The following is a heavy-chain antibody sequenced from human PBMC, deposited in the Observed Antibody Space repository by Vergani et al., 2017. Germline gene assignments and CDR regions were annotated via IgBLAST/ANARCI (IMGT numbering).Heavy chain of an antibody. J-gene: IGHJ3*02. V-gene: IGHV4-34*01. CDR2: INHSGST. CDR3: ARGSNYDSSGYDAFDI. CDR1: GGSFSGYY. Sequence: QVQLQQWGAGLLKPSETLSLTCAVYGGSFSGYYWSWIRQPPGKGLEWIGEINHSGSTNYNPSLNSRVTISVDTSKNQFSLKLSSVTAADTAVYYCARGSNYDSSGYDAFDIWGQGTMVTVSS. D-gene: IGHD3-22*01.